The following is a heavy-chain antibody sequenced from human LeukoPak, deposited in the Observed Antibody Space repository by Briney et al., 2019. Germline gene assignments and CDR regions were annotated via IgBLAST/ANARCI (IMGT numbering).Heavy chain of an antibody. V-gene: IGHV3-23*01. CDR3: AKDFRIGYSARFDY. J-gene: IGHJ4*02. CDR1: GFTFSTFA. Sequence: GGSLRLSCAASGFTFSTFAMTWVRQAPGKGLEWVSAISESGGNTYYADSVKGRFSISRDNSKNTLYLQMDSLRGEDTAVYYCAKDFRIGYSARFDYWGQGALVTVSS. D-gene: IGHD2-21*01. CDR2: ISESGGNT.